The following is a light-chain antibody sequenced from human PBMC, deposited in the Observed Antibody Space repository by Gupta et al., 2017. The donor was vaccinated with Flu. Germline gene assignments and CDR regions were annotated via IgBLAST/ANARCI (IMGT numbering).Light chain of an antibody. Sequence: DIQMTQSPSSLSASVGDRVTITCRAVQTISSCLNWYQQKPGKAPKLLIYAASRVQSGVPSRFSGGGSGTDFTLTISRLQPEDAANYYCQQLYSTLYSFGQGTKLEIK. CDR2: AAS. V-gene: IGKV1-39*01. CDR1: QTISSC. J-gene: IGKJ2*03. CDR3: QQLYSTLYS.